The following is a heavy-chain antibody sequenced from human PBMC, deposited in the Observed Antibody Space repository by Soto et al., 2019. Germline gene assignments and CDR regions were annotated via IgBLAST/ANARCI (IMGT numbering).Heavy chain of an antibody. D-gene: IGHD3-10*01. CDR2: IYYSGST. CDR1: GGSISSSSYY. Sequence: SETLSLTCTVSGGSISSSSYYWGWIRQPPGKGLEWIGSIYYSGSTYYNPSLKIRVTISVDTSKNQFSLKLSSVTAADTAVYYCARHESDYDYYGMDVWGQGTTVTVSS. V-gene: IGHV4-39*01. J-gene: IGHJ6*02. CDR3: ARHESDYDYYGMDV.